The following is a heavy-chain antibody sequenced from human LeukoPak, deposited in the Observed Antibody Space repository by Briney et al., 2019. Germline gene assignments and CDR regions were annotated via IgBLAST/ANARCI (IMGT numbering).Heavy chain of an antibody. CDR2: ISYDGSNK. D-gene: IGHD3-10*01. J-gene: IGHJ6*02. CDR3: AKEADGSGMGVYGMDV. Sequence: GRSLRLSCAASGFTFSSYGMHWVRQAPGKGLEWVAVISYDGSNKYYADSVKGRFTISRDNSKNTLYLQMNSLRAEDTAVYYCAKEADGSGMGVYGMDVWGQGTTVTVSS. CDR1: GFTFSSYG. V-gene: IGHV3-30*18.